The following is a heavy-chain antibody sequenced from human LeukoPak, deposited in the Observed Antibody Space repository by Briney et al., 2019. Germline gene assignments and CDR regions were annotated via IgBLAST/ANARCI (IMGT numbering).Heavy chain of an antibody. CDR3: TRHRVTNYYDSSGYD. V-gene: IGHV3-73*01. J-gene: IGHJ4*02. Sequence: GGSLSLSCAASGFTFSGSAMHWVRQASGKGLEWVGRIRSKANSYATAYAASVKGRFTISRDDSKNTAYLQMNSLKTEDTAVYYCTRHRVTNYYDSSGYDWGQGTLVTVSS. CDR1: GFTFSGSA. CDR2: IRSKANSYAT. D-gene: IGHD3-22*01.